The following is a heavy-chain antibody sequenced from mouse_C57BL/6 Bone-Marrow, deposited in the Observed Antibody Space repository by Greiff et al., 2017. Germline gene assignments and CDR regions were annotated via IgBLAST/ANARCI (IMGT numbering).Heavy chain of an antibody. V-gene: IGHV1-15*01. D-gene: IGHD2-3*01. CDR1: GYTFTDYE. CDR2: IEPETGGT. Sequence: VQLQQSGAELVRPGASVTLSCKASGYTFTDYEMHWVKQTPVHGLEWIGAIEPETGGTAYNQKFKGKAILTADKSSSTAYMELRSLTSEDSAVYYCTRSYDGYPAGFAYWGKGTLVTVSA. CDR3: TRSYDGYPAGFAY. J-gene: IGHJ3*01.